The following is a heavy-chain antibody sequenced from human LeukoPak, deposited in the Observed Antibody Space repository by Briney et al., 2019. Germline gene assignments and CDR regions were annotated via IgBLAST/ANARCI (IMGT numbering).Heavy chain of an antibody. CDR1: GFTFSSYA. Sequence: GGSLRLSCAASGFTFSSYAMSWVRQAPGKGLEWVSAISGSGGSTYYADSVKGRFTISRDNAKNSLYLQMNSLRAEDTAVYYCARDTPIWGRLFDYWGQGTLVTVSS. J-gene: IGHJ4*02. V-gene: IGHV3-23*01. CDR2: ISGSGGST. CDR3: ARDTPIWGRLFDY. D-gene: IGHD2-15*01.